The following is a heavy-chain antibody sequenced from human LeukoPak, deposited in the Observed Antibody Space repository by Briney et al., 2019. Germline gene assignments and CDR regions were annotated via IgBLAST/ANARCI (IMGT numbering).Heavy chain of an antibody. CDR1: GGSFSGYY. Sequence: SETLSLTCAVYGGSFSGYYWSWIRQPPGKGLEWIGSIYHSGSTYYNPSLKSRVTISVDTSKNQFSLKLSSVTAADTAVYYCARGGGYSSSSAWFDPWGQGTLVTVSS. CDR3: ARGGGYSSSSAWFDP. CDR2: IYHSGST. D-gene: IGHD6-6*01. J-gene: IGHJ5*02. V-gene: IGHV4-34*01.